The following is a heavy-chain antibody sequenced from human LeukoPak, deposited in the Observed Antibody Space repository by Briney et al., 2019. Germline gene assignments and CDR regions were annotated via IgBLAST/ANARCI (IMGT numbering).Heavy chain of an antibody. CDR1: GFTVSSNY. CDR2: IYSGGST. V-gene: IGHV3-53*05. J-gene: IGHJ3*02. CDR3: ARDLECSSTSCYRGGDAFDI. D-gene: IGHD2-2*02. Sequence: GGSLRLSCAASGFTVSSNYMSWVRQAPGKGLEWVSVIYSGGSTYYADSVKGRFTISRDNSKNTLYLQMNSLRSDDTAVYYCARDLECSSTSCYRGGDAFDIWGQGTMVTVSS.